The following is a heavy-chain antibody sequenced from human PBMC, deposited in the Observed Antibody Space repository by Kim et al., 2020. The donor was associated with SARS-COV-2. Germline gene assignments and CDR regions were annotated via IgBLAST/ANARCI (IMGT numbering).Heavy chain of an antibody. CDR2: NK. J-gene: IGHJ4*02. CDR3: ARERDYSFDY. Sequence: NKYYADSVKGRFPISRDNSKNTLYLQMNSLRAEDTALYYCARERDYSFDYWGQGTLVTVSS. V-gene: IGHV3-30*03.